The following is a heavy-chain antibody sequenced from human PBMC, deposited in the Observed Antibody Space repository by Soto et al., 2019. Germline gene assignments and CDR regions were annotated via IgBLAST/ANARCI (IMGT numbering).Heavy chain of an antibody. D-gene: IGHD4-17*01. CDR1: GGTFSSYA. J-gene: IGHJ6*02. V-gene: IGHV1-69*06. CDR2: IIPIFGTA. CDR3: ASHGTVTAPFGMDV. Sequence: QVQLVQSGAEVKKPGSSVKVSCKASGGTFSSYAISWVRQAPGQGLEWMAGIIPIFGTANYAQKFQGRVTSTAEKSTSTGYMELSSLRSEDTAVYYCASHGTVTAPFGMDVWGQGTTVTVSS.